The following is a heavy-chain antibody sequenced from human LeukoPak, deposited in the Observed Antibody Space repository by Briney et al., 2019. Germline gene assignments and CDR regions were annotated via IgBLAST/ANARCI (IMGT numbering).Heavy chain of an antibody. J-gene: IGHJ6*02. Sequence: GGSLRLSCAASGFTFSSYGMHWVRQAPGKGLEWVAVISFAGTKNYYVDSVKGRFTISRDNSKNTLYLEMNSLRPDDTAVYYCAKEWGSSWNPPYYFYYGMDVWGQGTTVSVSS. CDR3: AKEWGSSWNPPYYFYYGMDV. V-gene: IGHV3-30*18. D-gene: IGHD6-13*01. CDR2: ISFAGTKN. CDR1: GFTFSSYG.